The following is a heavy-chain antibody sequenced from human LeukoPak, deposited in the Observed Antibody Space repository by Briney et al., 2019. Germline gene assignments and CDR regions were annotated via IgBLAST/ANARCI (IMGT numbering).Heavy chain of an antibody. V-gene: IGHV3-30*18. Sequence: PGGSLRLSCAASGFTFSDFGMHWVRQVPGKGLEWVAVISYHGSEKHYADSVKGRFTISRDNSKNTLYLQMDSLRPEDAALYSCAKARDSSVYDVFDIWGQGTMVTVSS. CDR1: GFTFSDFG. D-gene: IGHD3-22*01. CDR2: ISYHGSEK. J-gene: IGHJ3*02. CDR3: AKARDSSVYDVFDI.